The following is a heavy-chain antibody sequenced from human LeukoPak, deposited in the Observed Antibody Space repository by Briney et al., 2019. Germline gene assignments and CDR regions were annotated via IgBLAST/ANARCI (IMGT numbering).Heavy chain of an antibody. CDR3: ARDSPPFPTVVKGAYFQH. J-gene: IGHJ1*01. CDR1: GGSISSSSYY. V-gene: IGHV4-39*07. D-gene: IGHD4-23*01. Sequence: SETLSLTCTVSGGSISSSSYYWGWIRQPPGKGLEWIGSIYYSGSTYYNPSLKSRVTISVDTSKNQFSLKLSSVTAADTAVYYCARDSPPFPTVVKGAYFQHWGQGTLVTVSS. CDR2: IYYSGST.